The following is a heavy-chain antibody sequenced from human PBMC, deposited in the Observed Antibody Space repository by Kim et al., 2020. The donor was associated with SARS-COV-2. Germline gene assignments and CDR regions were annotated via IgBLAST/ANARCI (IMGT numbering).Heavy chain of an antibody. J-gene: IGHJ4*02. CDR3: ARGLLPFYYFDY. CDR2: IYYSGST. D-gene: IGHD3-22*01. V-gene: IGHV4-59*13. Sequence: SETLSLTCTVSGGSISSYYWSWIRQPPGKGLEWIGYIYYSGSTNYNPPLKSRVTISVDTSKNQFSLKLSSVTAADTAVYYCARGLLPFYYFDYWGQGTLVTVAS. CDR1: GGSISSYY.